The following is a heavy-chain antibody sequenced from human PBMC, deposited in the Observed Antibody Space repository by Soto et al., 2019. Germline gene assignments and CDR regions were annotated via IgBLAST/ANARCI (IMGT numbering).Heavy chain of an antibody. V-gene: IGHV1-69*01. J-gene: IGHJ3*02. D-gene: IGHD2-15*01. CDR2: IIPIFGTA. CDR3: ARDVESRDAFAI. Sequence: QVQLVQSGAEVKKPGSSVKVSCKASGGTFSSYAISWVRQAPGQGLEWMGGIIPIFGTANYAQKFQVIVTIAADESTTTAYMELSSLRSEYTAVYYCARDVESRDAFAIRGQGTMVTVSS. CDR1: GGTFSSYA.